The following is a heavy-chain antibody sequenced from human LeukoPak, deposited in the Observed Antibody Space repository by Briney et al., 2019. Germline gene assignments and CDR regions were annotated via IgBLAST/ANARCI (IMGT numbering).Heavy chain of an antibody. CDR3: ARAGGNYYDSSGYDFDI. Sequence: ASVKVSCKASGGTFSSYAISWVRQAPGQGLEWMGRIIPIFGTANYAQKFQGRVTITTDESTSTAYMGLSSLRSEDTAVYYCARAGGNYYDSSGYDFDIWGQGTMVTVSS. CDR2: IIPIFGTA. CDR1: GGTFSSYA. V-gene: IGHV1-69*05. J-gene: IGHJ3*02. D-gene: IGHD3-22*01.